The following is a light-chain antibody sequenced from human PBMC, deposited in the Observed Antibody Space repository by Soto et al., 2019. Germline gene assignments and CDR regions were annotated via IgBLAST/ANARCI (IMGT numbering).Light chain of an antibody. V-gene: IGLV1-40*01. J-gene: IGLJ2*01. CDR3: KSYDISLSASVV. Sequence: QSVLTQPPSVSGAPGQRVTISCTGSSSNIGAGYDVHWYQQLPGTAPKLLIYGYNNRPSGVPNRFSGSKSGTSASLAITGLQAEAEADYYCKSYDISLSASVVFGGGTKVTVL. CDR1: SSNIGAGYD. CDR2: GYN.